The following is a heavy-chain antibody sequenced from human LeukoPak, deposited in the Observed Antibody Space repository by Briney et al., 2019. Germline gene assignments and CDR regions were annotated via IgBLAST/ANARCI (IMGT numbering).Heavy chain of an antibody. CDR2: IYYGGST. CDR1: GGSISSGCHY. J-gene: IGHJ6*03. V-gene: IGHV4-39*01. Sequence: SETLSLTCTVAGGSISSGCHYWVRIRQSPGKGLEWIGNIYYGGSTSYDPSLKSRVTISVDTTKNQFSLHLSSVTAADTAVYYCAAYYYSYCYMDVWGKGTTVTVSS. CDR3: AAYYYSYCYMDV.